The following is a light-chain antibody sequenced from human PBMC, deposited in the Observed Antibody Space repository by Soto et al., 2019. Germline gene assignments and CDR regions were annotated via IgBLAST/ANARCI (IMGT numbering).Light chain of an antibody. CDR2: KIS. V-gene: IGKV2-24*01. CDR1: QSLVXXXXXXX. J-gene: IGKJ1*01. CDR3: LQATQFPWT. Sequence: DIVMTQTPLSSPVTLXXXXSISCRSSQSLVXXXXXXXLSWHLQRPGQPPRLLIHKISNRFSGVPDRFSGSGAGTEFTLKISRVEAEDVGVYYCLQATQFPWTFGQGTKVESK.